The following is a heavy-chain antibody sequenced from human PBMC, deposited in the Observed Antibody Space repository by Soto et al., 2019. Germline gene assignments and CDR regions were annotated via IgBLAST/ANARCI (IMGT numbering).Heavy chain of an antibody. J-gene: IGHJ4*02. CDR1: GGTFSSYT. Sequence: QVQLVQSGAEVKKPGSSVKVSCKASGGTFSSYTISWVRQAPGQGLEWMGRIIPILGIANYAQKFQGRVTITADNSTSTAYMELSSLRSEDTAVYYCAHIAVASSWDYWGQGTLVTVSS. V-gene: IGHV1-69*02. D-gene: IGHD6-19*01. CDR3: AHIAVASSWDY. CDR2: IIPILGIA.